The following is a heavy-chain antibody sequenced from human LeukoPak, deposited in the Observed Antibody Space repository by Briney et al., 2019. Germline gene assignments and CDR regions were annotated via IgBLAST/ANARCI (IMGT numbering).Heavy chain of an antibody. V-gene: IGHV4-34*01. J-gene: IGHJ4*02. CDR2: INHSGST. D-gene: IGHD6-13*01. CDR3: ARTAAGTRLRFFDY. CDR1: GGSFSGYY. Sequence: SETLSLTCAVYGGSFSGYYWSWIRQPPGKGLEWIGEINHSGSTNYNPSLKSRVTISVGTSKNQFSLKLSSVTAADTAVYYCARTAAGTRLRFFDYWGQGTLVTVSS.